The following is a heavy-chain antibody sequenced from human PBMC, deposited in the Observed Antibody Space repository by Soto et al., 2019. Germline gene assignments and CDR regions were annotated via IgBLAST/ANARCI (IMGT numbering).Heavy chain of an antibody. CDR3: ARVPRSGYYYDSSGYWTHFDY. CDR1: GFTFSSYS. V-gene: IGHV3-21*01. D-gene: IGHD3-22*01. CDR2: ISSSSSYI. Sequence: GGSLRLSCAASGFTFSSYSMNWVRQAPGKGLEWVSSISSSSSYIYYADSVKGRFTISRDNAKNSLYLQMNSLRAEDTAVYYCARVPRSGYYYDSSGYWTHFDYWGQGTLVTVSS. J-gene: IGHJ4*02.